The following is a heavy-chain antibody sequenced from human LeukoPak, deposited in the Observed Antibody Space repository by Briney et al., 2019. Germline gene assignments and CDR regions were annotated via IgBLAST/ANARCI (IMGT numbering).Heavy chain of an antibody. CDR3: ARDMVGLAADGNWFDP. J-gene: IGHJ5*02. CDR1: GYTFSSYG. Sequence: ASVKVSFKSSGYTFSSYGISWVRQAPGQGLEWMGWIATYNSKTKYAEKVQGRVTMTTDTSTTTAYMELRTLRSDDTAVYYCARDMVGLAADGNWFDPWGQGTLVTVSS. D-gene: IGHD6-13*01. V-gene: IGHV1-18*01. CDR2: IATYNSKT.